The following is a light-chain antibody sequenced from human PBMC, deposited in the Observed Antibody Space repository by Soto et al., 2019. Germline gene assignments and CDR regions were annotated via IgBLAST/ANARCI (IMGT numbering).Light chain of an antibody. Sequence: EIVMTQSPATLSVSPGGRATLSCRASQSVSSYLAWYQQRPGQPPRLLIYRASTRATGVPARFSGSGSGTEFSLTICSLQSEDFALYYCQQYSTWPPRYTFGQGTKLEI. CDR3: QQYSTWPPRYT. V-gene: IGKV3-15*01. J-gene: IGKJ2*01. CDR2: RAS. CDR1: QSVSSY.